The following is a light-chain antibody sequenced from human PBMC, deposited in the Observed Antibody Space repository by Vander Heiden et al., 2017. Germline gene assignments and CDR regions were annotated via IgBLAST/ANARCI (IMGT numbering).Light chain of an antibody. CDR1: SSNIGSNY. CDR2: SNN. J-gene: IGLJ3*02. CDR3: AAWDARLSGPV. Sequence: QSVLTQPPSASGSPGQRVTISCSGSSSNIGSNYVYWYHQLPGTAPKLLTYSNNQRPSGVTDRFSGSKSGTSASLAIRGLRSEDEADYYCAAWDARLSGPVFGGGTKLTVL. V-gene: IGLV1-47*02.